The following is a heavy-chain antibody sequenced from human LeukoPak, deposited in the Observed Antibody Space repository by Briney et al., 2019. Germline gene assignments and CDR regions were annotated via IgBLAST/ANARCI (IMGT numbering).Heavy chain of an antibody. J-gene: IGHJ5*02. Sequence: SETLSLTCTVSGGSISSTSYYWGWIRQPPGKGLEWIGNIHYSGTNYYNPSLKSRATISVDTSKNQFSLRLTFVTAADTAVYYCARAGGYCSTTRCWFDPWGQGTLVTVSS. CDR1: GGSISSTSYY. D-gene: IGHD2-2*01. CDR2: IHYSGTN. CDR3: ARAGGYCSTTRCWFDP. V-gene: IGHV4-39*01.